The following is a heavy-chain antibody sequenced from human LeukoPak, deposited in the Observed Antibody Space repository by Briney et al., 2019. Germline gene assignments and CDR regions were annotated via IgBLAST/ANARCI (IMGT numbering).Heavy chain of an antibody. V-gene: IGHV1-2*02. D-gene: IGHD2-15*01. CDR1: GYTFTGYY. J-gene: IGHJ4*02. CDR3: ARDIAHCSGGSCYSV. Sequence: GASVKVSCKASGYTFTGYYMHWVRQAPGQGLEWMGWINPNSGGTNYAQKFQGRVTVTRDTSISTAYMELSRLRSDDTAVYYCARDIAHCSGGSCYSVWGQGTLVTVSS. CDR2: INPNSGGT.